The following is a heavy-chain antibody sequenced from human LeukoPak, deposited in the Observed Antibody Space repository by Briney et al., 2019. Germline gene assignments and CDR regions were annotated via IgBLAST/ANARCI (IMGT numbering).Heavy chain of an antibody. CDR1: GFTFSRYS. CDR3: ARPADLDY. J-gene: IGHJ4*02. Sequence: AGGSLGLSCAASGFTFSRYSMNWVRQAPGKGLEWVSTISSNSYYIYYADSVKGRFTISRDNSNNTLYLQMESLKTEDTAVYYCARPADLDYWGQGTLVTVSS. CDR2: ISSNSYYI. V-gene: IGHV3-21*01.